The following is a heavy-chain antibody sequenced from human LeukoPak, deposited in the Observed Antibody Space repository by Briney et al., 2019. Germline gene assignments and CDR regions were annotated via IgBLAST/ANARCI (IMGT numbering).Heavy chain of an antibody. V-gene: IGHV3-23*01. Sequence: PGGPLRLPCAASGFTFYSYAEIGLRQSPGKAVEGVSAISGSGGRTYYADYVKGRFTIARDNSKNTLYLKINSLRAEDTALYYCTKRPAVVGLTSIYYDYYYGMDVWGQGTTVTVSS. CDR1: GFTFYSYA. CDR3: TKRPAVVGLTSIYYDYYYGMDV. D-gene: IGHD6-19*01. J-gene: IGHJ6*01. CDR2: ISGSGGRT.